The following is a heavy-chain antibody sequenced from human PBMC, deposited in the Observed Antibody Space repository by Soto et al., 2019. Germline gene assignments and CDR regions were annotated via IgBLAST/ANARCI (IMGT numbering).Heavy chain of an antibody. CDR3: ERGVAGSGFDL. CDR1: GDSFSSNTAA. CDR2: TYYRSNWRH. V-gene: IGHV6-1*01. D-gene: IGHD6-19*01. Sequence: PXQTLSLTCAISGDSFSSNTAAWNWIRSSPSRGLEWLGRTYYRSNWRHDYAVSVKSRITVNPDTSKNHFSLQLNSVTPDDTAVYYCERGVAGSGFDLWGQGTLVTASS. J-gene: IGHJ4*02.